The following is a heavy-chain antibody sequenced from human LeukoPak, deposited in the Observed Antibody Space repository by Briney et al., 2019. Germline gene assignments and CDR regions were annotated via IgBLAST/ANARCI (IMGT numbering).Heavy chain of an antibody. J-gene: IGHJ2*01. CDR3: ARIVRDGYNTNWYFDL. Sequence: SGPTLVNPTETLTLTCTVSGFSLSNIRMGMSWIRQPPGKALEWLAHIYSDDGNSYSTSLKSRLTISKDTSKSQVVLTMTNMGPVDTATYYCARIVRDGYNTNWYFDLWGRGTLVTVSS. CDR2: IYSDDGN. V-gene: IGHV2-26*01. CDR1: GFSLSNIRMG. D-gene: IGHD5-24*01.